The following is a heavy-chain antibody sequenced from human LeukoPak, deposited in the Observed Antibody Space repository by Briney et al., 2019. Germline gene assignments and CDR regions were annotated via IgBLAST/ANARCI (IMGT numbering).Heavy chain of an antibody. CDR3: ARAVWEYYDFWSGYYPPYYYYYMDV. D-gene: IGHD3-3*01. CDR2: ISAYNGNT. V-gene: IGHV1-18*01. Sequence: VASVKVSCKASGYTFTSYGISWVRQAPGQGLEWMGWISAYNGNTNYAQKLQGRVTMTTDTSTSTAYMELRSLRSDDTAVYYCARAVWEYYDFWSGYYPPYYYYYMDVWGKGTTVTVSS. J-gene: IGHJ6*03. CDR1: GYTFTSYG.